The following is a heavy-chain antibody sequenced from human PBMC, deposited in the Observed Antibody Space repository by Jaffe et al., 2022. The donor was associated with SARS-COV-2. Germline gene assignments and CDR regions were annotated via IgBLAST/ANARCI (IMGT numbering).Heavy chain of an antibody. V-gene: IGHV1-69*01. CDR1: GGTFSSYA. Sequence: QVQLVQSGAEVKKPGSSVKVSCKASGGTFSSYAISWVRQAPGQGLEWMGGIIPIFGTANYAQKFQGRVTITADESTSTAYMELSSLRSEDTAVYYCARGVDIVVVPAALPPTLYYYGMDVWGQGTTVTVSS. CDR3: ARGVDIVVVPAALPPTLYYYGMDV. J-gene: IGHJ6*02. D-gene: IGHD2-2*01. CDR2: IIPIFGTA.